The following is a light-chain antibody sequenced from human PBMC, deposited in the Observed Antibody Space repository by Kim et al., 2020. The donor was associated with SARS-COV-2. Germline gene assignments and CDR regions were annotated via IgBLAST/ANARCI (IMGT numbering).Light chain of an antibody. CDR3: NSRDSSGNHVV. J-gene: IGLJ2*01. CDR2: GKN. Sequence: ALGQTVRITCQGDSLRSYYASWYQQKPGQAPVLVIYGKNNRPSGIPDRFSGSSSGNSASLTITGAQAEDEADYYCNSRDSSGNHVVFGGGTQLTVL. V-gene: IGLV3-19*01. CDR1: SLRSYY.